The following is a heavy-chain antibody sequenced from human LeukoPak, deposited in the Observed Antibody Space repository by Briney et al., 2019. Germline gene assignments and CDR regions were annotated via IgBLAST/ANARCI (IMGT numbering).Heavy chain of an antibody. V-gene: IGHV3-11*01. Sequence: GGSLRLSCAASGFTFSSYSIRWVRQAPGKGLEWVSYSSSSGSTIYYADSVKGRFAISRDNAKNSLYLQMNSLRAEDTAVYYCARRRDFIDYWGQGTLVTVSS. J-gene: IGHJ4*02. CDR3: ARRRDFIDY. CDR2: SSSSGSTI. CDR1: GFTFSSYS. D-gene: IGHD3/OR15-3a*01.